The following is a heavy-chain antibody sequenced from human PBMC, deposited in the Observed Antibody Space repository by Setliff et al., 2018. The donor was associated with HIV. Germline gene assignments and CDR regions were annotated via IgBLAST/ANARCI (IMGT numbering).Heavy chain of an antibody. CDR2: INDSGNS. J-gene: IGHJ4*02. CDR1: GGSLSGYY. Sequence: KPSETLSLTCDVYGGSLSGYYWSWIRQSPGKGLEWIGEINDSGNSNYNPSLKSRVTISVDTSKNHFSLRLKSVTAADTGVFYCARRTSFIGGAVAGNFDLWGQGTPVTVSS. V-gene: IGHV4-34*01. D-gene: IGHD6-19*01. CDR3: ARRTSFIGGAVAGNFDL.